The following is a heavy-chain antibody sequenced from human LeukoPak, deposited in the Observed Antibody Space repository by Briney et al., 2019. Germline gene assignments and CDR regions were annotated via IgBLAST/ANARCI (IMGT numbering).Heavy chain of an antibody. J-gene: IGHJ4*02. Sequence: GGSLRLSGAASGFTFSTYWMSWVRQTPEKGLECVANIKQDSSVKNYMDSLKGRSTISRDNARVSLYLEINSLRADDTAVYYCARDPESSAFDLWGQGALVTVSS. V-gene: IGHV3-7*01. CDR1: GFTFSTYW. CDR3: ARDPESSAFDL. D-gene: IGHD5/OR15-5a*01. CDR2: IKQDSSVK.